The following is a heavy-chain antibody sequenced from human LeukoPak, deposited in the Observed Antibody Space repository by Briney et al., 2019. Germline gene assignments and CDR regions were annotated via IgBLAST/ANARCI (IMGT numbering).Heavy chain of an antibody. CDR2: IIPIFGTA. D-gene: IGHD2-2*02. V-gene: IGHV1-69*13. J-gene: IGHJ5*02. CDR1: GGTFISYA. CDR3: ARETHCSSTSCYSLYWFDP. Sequence: SVKVSCKASGGTFISYAISWVRQAPGQGLEWMGGIIPIFGTANYAQKFQGRVTITADESTSTAYMELSSLRSEDTAVYYCARETHCSSTSCYSLYWFDPWGQGTLVTVSS.